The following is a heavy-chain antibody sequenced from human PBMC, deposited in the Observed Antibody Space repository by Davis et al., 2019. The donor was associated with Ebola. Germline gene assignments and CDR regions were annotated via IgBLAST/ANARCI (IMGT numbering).Heavy chain of an antibody. Sequence: GGSLRLSCAASGFTFSSYGMHWVRQAPGKGLEWVAVISYDGSNKYYADSVKGRFTISRDNAKNSLYLQMNSLRAEDTAVYYCAKDYYGSGSYYSDLYYYYYGMDVWGQGTTVTVSS. CDR3: AKDYYGSGSYYSDLYYYYYGMDV. CDR1: GFTFSSYG. J-gene: IGHJ6*02. D-gene: IGHD3-10*01. V-gene: IGHV3-30*18. CDR2: ISYDGSNK.